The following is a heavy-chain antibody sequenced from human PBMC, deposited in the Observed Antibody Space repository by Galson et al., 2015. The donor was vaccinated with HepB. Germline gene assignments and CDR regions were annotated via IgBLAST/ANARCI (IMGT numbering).Heavy chain of an antibody. CDR2: TYYRSKWYN. Sequence: CAISGDSVSSHSAAWNWIRQSPSRGLEWLGRTYYRSKWYNDYAVSVKSRITINPDTSKNQFSLQLNSVTPEDTAVYYCARAGSGYDYQYYYFDYWGQGTLVTVSS. J-gene: IGHJ4*02. CDR3: ARAGSGYDYQYYYFDY. CDR1: GDSVSSHSAA. D-gene: IGHD5-12*01. V-gene: IGHV6-1*01.